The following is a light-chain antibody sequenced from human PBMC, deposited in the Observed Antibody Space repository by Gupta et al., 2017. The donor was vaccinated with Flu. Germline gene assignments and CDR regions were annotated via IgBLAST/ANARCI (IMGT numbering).Light chain of an antibody. Sequence: DIQMTQSPSSLSASVGDRVTFTCQASQDISNYLNWYQQKPGKAPKLLIYDASNLETGVPSRFIGSGSGTDFIFTISSLQPEDIATYYCQQYDNLPPLTFGGGTKVEIK. CDR3: QQYDNLPPLT. CDR1: QDISNY. V-gene: IGKV1-33*01. CDR2: DAS. J-gene: IGKJ4*01.